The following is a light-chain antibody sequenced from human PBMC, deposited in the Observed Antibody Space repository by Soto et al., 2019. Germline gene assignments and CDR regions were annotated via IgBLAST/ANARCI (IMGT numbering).Light chain of an antibody. V-gene: IGLV2-14*01. J-gene: IGLJ2*01. CDR2: EGS. CDR3: SSYTTTSAFLL. CDR1: STDIGNYDF. Sequence: QSALTQPASVSGSPGQSITISCTGTSTDIGNYDFVSWYQQHPGTAPKVMIFEGSNRPSGVSNRFSGSKSGNTASLTISGLQAEDEAYYYCSSYTTTSAFLLFGGGTKLTVL.